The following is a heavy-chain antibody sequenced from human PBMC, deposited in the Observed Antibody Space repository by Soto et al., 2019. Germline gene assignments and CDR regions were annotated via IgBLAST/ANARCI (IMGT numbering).Heavy chain of an antibody. J-gene: IGHJ4*02. CDR3: ARDRTIAVAGYYFDY. CDR2: INPNSGGT. V-gene: IGHV1-2*02. Sequence: QVQLVQSGAEVKKPGASVKVSCKASGYTFTGYYMHWVRQAPGQGLEWMGWINPNSGGTYYAQKFQGRVTMTRDTSISTAYMELSRLRSDDTAVYYCARDRTIAVAGYYFDYWGQGTLVTVSS. D-gene: IGHD6-19*01. CDR1: GYTFTGYY.